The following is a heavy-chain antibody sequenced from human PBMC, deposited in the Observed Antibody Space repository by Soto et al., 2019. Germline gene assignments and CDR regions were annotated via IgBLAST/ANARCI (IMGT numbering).Heavy chain of an antibody. CDR3: VRYPRSDGGSYRLDY. V-gene: IGHV3-74*01. Sequence: WGSLRLSCAASGFTFSSYWMHWVRQVPGEGLVWVSRISSDVSITNYADSVKGRFSISRDNAKKTLYLQMNRLRAEDTAVYYCVRYPRSDGGSYRLDYWGKEDLVTVSA. CDR2: ISSDVSIT. J-gene: IGHJ4*02. D-gene: IGHD3-16*02. CDR1: GFTFSSYW.